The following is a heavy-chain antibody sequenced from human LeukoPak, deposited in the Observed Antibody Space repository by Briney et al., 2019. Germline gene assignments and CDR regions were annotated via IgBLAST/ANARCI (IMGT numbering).Heavy chain of an antibody. CDR3: ASCGDIVATACDY. CDR1: GGTFSSYA. D-gene: IGHD5-12*01. J-gene: IGHJ4*02. V-gene: IGHV1-69*06. Sequence: SVKVSFKASGGTFSSYAISWVRQAPGQGLEWMGGIIPIFGTANYAQKFQGRVTITADKSTSTAYMELSSLRSEDTAVYYCASCGDIVATACDYWGQGTLVTVSS. CDR2: IIPIFGTA.